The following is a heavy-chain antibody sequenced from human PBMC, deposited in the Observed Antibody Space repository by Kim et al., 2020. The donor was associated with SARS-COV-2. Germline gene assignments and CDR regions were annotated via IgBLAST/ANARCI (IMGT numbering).Heavy chain of an antibody. Sequence: SETLSLTCAVYGGSFSGDYWSWIRQRPGKGLEWIGEINHSGSTNYNPSLKSRVTISVDTSKNQFSLKLGSVTAADTDVYYCSRLIRIYGSGSYYTRFDYWGQGTQVTVSS. V-gene: IGHV4-34*01. J-gene: IGHJ4*02. CDR2: INHSGST. CDR3: SRLIRIYGSGSYYTRFDY. D-gene: IGHD3-10*01. CDR1: GGSFSGDY.